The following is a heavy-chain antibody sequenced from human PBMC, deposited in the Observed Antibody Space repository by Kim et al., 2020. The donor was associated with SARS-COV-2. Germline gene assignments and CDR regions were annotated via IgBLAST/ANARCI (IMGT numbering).Heavy chain of an antibody. CDR1: GGSISSYY. V-gene: IGHV4-4*07. CDR3: ARDSVPYYSDSSALVWFDYFDC. J-gene: IGHJ4*02. D-gene: IGHD3-22*01. CDR2: IYTSGST. Sequence: SETLSLTCTVSGGSISSYYWSWIRQPAGKGLEWIGRIYTSGSTNYNPSLKSRVTMSVDTSKNQFSLKLSSVTAADTAVYYCARDSVPYYSDSSALVWFDYFDCWGQGTLVTVSA.